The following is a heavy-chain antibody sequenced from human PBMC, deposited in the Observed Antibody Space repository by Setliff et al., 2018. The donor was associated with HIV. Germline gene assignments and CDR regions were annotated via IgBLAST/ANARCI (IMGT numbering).Heavy chain of an antibody. CDR2: IYPDDSDT. J-gene: IGHJ6*02. CDR1: GYSFTKYW. D-gene: IGHD4-17*01. V-gene: IGHV5-51*01. CDR3: ARLSTTVTPYYGMDV. Sequence: GESLKISCKGSGYSFTKYWIAWVRQTPGKGLEWMGIIYPDDSDTRYSPSFQGQVTISADKSISTAYLQWSSLKASDTAMYYCARLSTTVTPYYGMDVWGQGTTVTVSS.